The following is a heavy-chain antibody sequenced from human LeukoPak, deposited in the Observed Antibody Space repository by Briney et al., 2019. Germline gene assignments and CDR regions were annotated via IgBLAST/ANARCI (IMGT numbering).Heavy chain of an antibody. CDR3: ARHEVRGARSFDY. CDR1: GGSISSNSCY. J-gene: IGHJ4*02. D-gene: IGHD3-10*01. Sequence: SETLSLTCTVSGGSISSNSCYWGWLRQPPGKGLEWIATIYYTGSTYYSPSLKSRVTISVDTSKNQFSLRLRSVTAADTAVYYCARHEVRGARSFDYWGQGILVPVSS. CDR2: IYYTGST. V-gene: IGHV4-39*01.